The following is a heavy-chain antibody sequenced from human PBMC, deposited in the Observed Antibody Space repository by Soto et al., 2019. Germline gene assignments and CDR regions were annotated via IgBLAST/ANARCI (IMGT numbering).Heavy chain of an antibody. CDR1: GFTFSRYA. CDR2: ISGSGGST. CDR3: AKEGRITMIVVVITTPVGPRFDP. D-gene: IGHD3-22*01. V-gene: IGHV3-23*01. J-gene: IGHJ5*02. Sequence: PGGSLRLSCAASGFTFSRYAMSWVRQAPGKGLEWVSAISGSGGSTYYADSVKGRFTISRDNSKNTLYLQMNSLRAEDTAVYYCAKEGRITMIVVVITTPVGPRFDPWGQGTLVTVSS.